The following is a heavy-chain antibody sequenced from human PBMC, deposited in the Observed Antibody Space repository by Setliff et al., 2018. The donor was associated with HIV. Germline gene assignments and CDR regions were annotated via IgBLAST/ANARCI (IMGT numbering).Heavy chain of an antibody. CDR3: AKTLPTLYPPHDYYFAMDV. J-gene: IGHJ6*02. CDR1: GGSFSDYY. V-gene: IGHV3-11*04. D-gene: IGHD2-15*01. Sequence: LSLTCAVYGGSFSDYYMSWIRQAPGKGLEWVSYISSRGSTIYYADSVKGRFTISRDNAKNSLYLQMNTLRAEDTAVYFCAKTLPTLYPPHDYYFAMDVWGQGTTVTVSS. CDR2: ISSRGSTI.